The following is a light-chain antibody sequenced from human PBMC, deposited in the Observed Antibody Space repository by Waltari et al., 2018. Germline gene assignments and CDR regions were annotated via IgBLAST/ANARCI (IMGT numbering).Light chain of an antibody. V-gene: IGKV3-15*01. CDR1: QSVGIK. J-gene: IGKJ1*01. Sequence: EIEMTQSPATLSVSPGERATLSCRASQSVGIKLAWYQQKPGQAPRRLTYDAYTRATGIPARFTGSGSGTEFTLTISSLQSEDFAVYHCLQYNHWPPWTFGQGTKVEIK. CDR3: LQYNHWPPWT. CDR2: DAY.